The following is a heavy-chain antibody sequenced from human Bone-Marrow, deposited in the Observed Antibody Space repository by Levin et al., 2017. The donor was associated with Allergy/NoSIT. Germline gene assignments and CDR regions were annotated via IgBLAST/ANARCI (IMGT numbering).Heavy chain of an antibody. CDR2: INHSGST. Sequence: SQTLSLTCAVYGGSFSGYYWSWIRPPPGKGLEWIGEINHSGSTNYNPSLKSRVTISVDTSKNQFSLKLSSVTAADTAVYYCARGTRGRYSSSSFPRVWDYDYYMDVWGKGTTVTVSS. D-gene: IGHD6-6*01. V-gene: IGHV4-34*01. J-gene: IGHJ6*03. CDR3: ARGTRGRYSSSSFPRVWDYDYYMDV. CDR1: GGSFSGYY.